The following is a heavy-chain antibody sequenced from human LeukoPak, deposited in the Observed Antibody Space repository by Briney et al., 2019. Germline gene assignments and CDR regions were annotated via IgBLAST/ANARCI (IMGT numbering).Heavy chain of an antibody. CDR2: ISPDGNKE. D-gene: IGHD1/OR15-1a*01. CDR1: GFTFSIFG. Sequence: GGSLRLSCAASGFTFSIFGIHWVRQAPGKGLEWVAAISPDGNKEYYTESVKGRFTVSRDNSNNMIYLQMNSPRGEDSAVYYCAKVNNYDDYWGQGTLVTVSS. CDR3: AKVNNYDDY. V-gene: IGHV3-30*18. J-gene: IGHJ4*02.